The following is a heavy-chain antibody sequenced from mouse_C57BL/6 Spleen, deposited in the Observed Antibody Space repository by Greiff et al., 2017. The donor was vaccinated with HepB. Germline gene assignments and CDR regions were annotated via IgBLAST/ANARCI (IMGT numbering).Heavy chain of an antibody. Sequence: VQLQESGPELVKPGASVKISCKASGYAFSSSWMNWVKQRPGKGLEWIGRIYPGDGDTNYNGKFKGKATLTADKSSSTAYMQLSSLTSEDSAVYFCARRRSYYDYDLGAMDYWGQGTSVTVSS. CDR1: GYAFSSSW. D-gene: IGHD2-4*01. CDR2: IYPGDGDT. V-gene: IGHV1-82*01. CDR3: ARRRSYYDYDLGAMDY. J-gene: IGHJ4*01.